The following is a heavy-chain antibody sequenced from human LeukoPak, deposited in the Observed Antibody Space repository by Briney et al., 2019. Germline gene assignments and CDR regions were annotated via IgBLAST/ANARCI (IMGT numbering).Heavy chain of an antibody. CDR2: MSGSGSST. Sequence: GGSLRLPCAASGFTFNTYAMSWVRQAPGKGLEWVSSMSGSGSSTYYADSVKGRFTISRDNAKNSLYLQMNSLRDEDTAVYYCARDAYYDSSGYYYDYWGQGTLVTVSS. V-gene: IGHV3-23*01. D-gene: IGHD3-22*01. J-gene: IGHJ4*02. CDR3: ARDAYYDSSGYYYDY. CDR1: GFTFNTYA.